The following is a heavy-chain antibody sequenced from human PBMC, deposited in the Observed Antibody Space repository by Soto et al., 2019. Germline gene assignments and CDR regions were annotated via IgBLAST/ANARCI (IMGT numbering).Heavy chain of an antibody. J-gene: IGHJ4*02. Sequence: GGSLRLSCAASGFTFSNYPVSWVRQAPGRGLEWVSLISGSGDTTYYADSVKGRFTISRDNSKNTLYLQVNSLRAEDTAVYYCAKVIFSSGGPFDVWGQGTLVTGSS. CDR3: AKVIFSSGGPFDV. V-gene: IGHV3-23*01. D-gene: IGHD2-15*01. CDR2: ISGSGDTT. CDR1: GFTFSNYP.